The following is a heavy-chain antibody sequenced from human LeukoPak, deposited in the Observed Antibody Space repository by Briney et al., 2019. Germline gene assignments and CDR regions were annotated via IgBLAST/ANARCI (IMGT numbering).Heavy chain of an antibody. CDR2: FSGSGAST. Sequence: GGSLRLSCAASGFTFSSYAVSWVRQAPGKGLEWVSVFSGSGASTYYADSVKGRFTISRDNSKNTLYLQMNSLRAEDTAVYYCAKAFYSSSWSPFDYWGQGTLVTVSS. V-gene: IGHV3-23*01. CDR3: AKAFYSSSWSPFDY. J-gene: IGHJ4*02. D-gene: IGHD6-13*01. CDR1: GFTFSSYA.